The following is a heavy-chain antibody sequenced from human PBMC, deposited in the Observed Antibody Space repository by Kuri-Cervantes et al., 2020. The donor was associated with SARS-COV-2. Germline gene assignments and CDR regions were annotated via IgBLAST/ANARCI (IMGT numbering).Heavy chain of an antibody. D-gene: IGHD6-19*01. V-gene: IGHV3-21*01. Sequence: GGSLRLSCAASGFTFSSYAMHWVRQAPGKGLEWVSSISSSSSYIYYADSMKGRFTISRDNAKNSLYLQMNSLRAEDTAVYYCARDRASGWRGGFGYWGQGTLVTVSS. CDR1: GFTFSSYA. CDR2: ISSSSSYI. CDR3: ARDRASGWRGGFGY. J-gene: IGHJ4*02.